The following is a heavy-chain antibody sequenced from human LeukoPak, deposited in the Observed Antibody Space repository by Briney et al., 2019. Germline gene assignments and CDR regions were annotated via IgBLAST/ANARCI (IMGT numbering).Heavy chain of an antibody. Sequence: PGGSLRLSCAASGFTFSSYAMSCVRQAPAKRLEGVSAISGSGGSTYYAGSVKGRVTISRDTSKNTLSLQMNTLRAAETAVYYCARSPYDWNYGDYWGQGTLVTVSS. CDR3: ARSPYDWNYGDY. V-gene: IGHV3-23*01. J-gene: IGHJ4*02. D-gene: IGHD1-20*01. CDR2: ISGSGGST. CDR1: GFTFSSYA.